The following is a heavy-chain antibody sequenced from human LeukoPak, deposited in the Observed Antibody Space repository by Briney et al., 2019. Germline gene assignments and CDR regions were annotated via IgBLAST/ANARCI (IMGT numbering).Heavy chain of an antibody. CDR3: ARDGPFTPYYYDSSGKFFDY. CDR1: GYTFTSYY. Sequence: ASVKVSCKASGYTFTSYYMHWVRQAPGQGLEWMGIINPSGGSTSYAQKFQGRVTMTRDMSTSTVYMELSSLRSEDTAVYYCARDGPFTPYYYDSSGKFFDYWGQGTLVTVSS. D-gene: IGHD3-22*01. J-gene: IGHJ4*02. CDR2: INPSGGST. V-gene: IGHV1-46*01.